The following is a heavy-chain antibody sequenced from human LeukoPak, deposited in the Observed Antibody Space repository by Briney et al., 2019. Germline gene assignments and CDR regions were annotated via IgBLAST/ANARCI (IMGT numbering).Heavy chain of an antibody. D-gene: IGHD1-26*01. J-gene: IGHJ4*02. CDR2: ISSSGSTI. V-gene: IGHV3-11*01. CDR1: GFTFSDYY. Sequence: GGSLRLSCAASGFTFSDYYMSWIRQAPGKGLEWVSYISSSGSTIYYADSVKGRFTISRDNAKNSLYLQMNSLRAEDTAVHYCASRHRGSYYFDYWGQGTLVTVSS. CDR3: ASRHRGSYYFDY.